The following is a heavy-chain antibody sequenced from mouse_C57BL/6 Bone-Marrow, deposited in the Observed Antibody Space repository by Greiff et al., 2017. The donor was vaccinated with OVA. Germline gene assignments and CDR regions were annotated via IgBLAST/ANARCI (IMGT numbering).Heavy chain of an antibody. CDR2: IYPSDSET. Sequence: QVQLQQPGAELVRPGSSVKLSCKASGYTFTSYWMDWVKQRPGQGLEWIGNIYPSDSETHYNQKFKDKATLTVDKSSSTAYMQLSSLTSEDSAVYYCVQGGAAQARSWGQGTTLTVSS. CDR1: GYTFTSYW. V-gene: IGHV1-61*01. CDR3: VQGGAAQARS. D-gene: IGHD3-2*02. J-gene: IGHJ2*01.